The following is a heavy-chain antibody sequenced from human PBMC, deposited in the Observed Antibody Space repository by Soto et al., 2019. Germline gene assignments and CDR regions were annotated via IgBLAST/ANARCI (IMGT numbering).Heavy chain of an antibody. Sequence: ASVKVSCKXSGYTFTNYGISWVRQAPGQGLEWLGWISTYNGDRDFAQKVQGRVTMTTDTSTTTAYMELRSLRSNDTAVYYCARSRAGGTWEQYPSFYFDYWGQGALVTVS. V-gene: IGHV1-18*01. J-gene: IGHJ4*02. CDR3: ARSRAGGTWEQYPSFYFDY. CDR2: ISTYNGDR. CDR1: GYTFTNYG. D-gene: IGHD1-26*01.